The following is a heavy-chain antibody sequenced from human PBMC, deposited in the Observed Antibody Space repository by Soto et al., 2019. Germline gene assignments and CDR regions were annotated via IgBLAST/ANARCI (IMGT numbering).Heavy chain of an antibody. V-gene: IGHV3-9*01. D-gene: IGHD6-19*01. CDR3: AKALSSGWLYYYYGMDV. Sequence: PGGSLRLSCAASGFTFDDYAMHWVRQVPGKGLEWVSGINWNSGSIGYADSVKGRFAISRDNAKNSLHLQMNSLRAEDTAVYYCAKALSSGWLYYYYGMDVWGQGTTVTVSS. CDR2: INWNSGSI. J-gene: IGHJ6*02. CDR1: GFTFDDYA.